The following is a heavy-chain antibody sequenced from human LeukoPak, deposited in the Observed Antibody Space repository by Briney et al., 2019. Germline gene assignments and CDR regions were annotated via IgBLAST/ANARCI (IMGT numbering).Heavy chain of an antibody. V-gene: IGHV1-3*01. Sequence: ASVKVSCKASGYTFTSYAMHWVRQAPGQRLEWMGWINAGNGNTKYSQKFQGRVTITRDTSASTAYMELSSLRSEDTAVYYCARHIEYYDFWSGYYTYNWFDPWGQGTLVTVSS. CDR1: GYTFTSYA. CDR3: ARHIEYYDFWSGYYTYNWFDP. D-gene: IGHD3-3*01. CDR2: INAGNGNT. J-gene: IGHJ5*02.